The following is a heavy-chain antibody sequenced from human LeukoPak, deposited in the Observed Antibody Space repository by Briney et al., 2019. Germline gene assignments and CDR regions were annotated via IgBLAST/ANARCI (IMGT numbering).Heavy chain of an antibody. CDR1: GFTFSGYS. D-gene: IGHD1-26*01. CDR3: ARGSTTDY. V-gene: IGHV3-21*01. Sequence: PGGSLRLSCAASGFTFSGYSMNWVRQAPGKGLEWVSSITSSSHYIYYADSVKGRFTISRDSSNNSLHLQMNSLRAEDTAVYYCARGSTTDYWGQGTLVTVSS. CDR2: ITSSSHYI. J-gene: IGHJ4*02.